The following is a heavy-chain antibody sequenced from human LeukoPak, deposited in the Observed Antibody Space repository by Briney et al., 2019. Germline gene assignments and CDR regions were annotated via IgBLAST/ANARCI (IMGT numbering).Heavy chain of an antibody. Sequence: SETLSLTCAVYGGSFSGYYWSWIRQPPGKGLEWIGEINHSGSTNYNPSLKSRVTISVDTSKNQFSLKLSSVTAADTAAYYCARTVYAIDYWGQGTLVTVSS. CDR2: INHSGST. V-gene: IGHV4-34*01. CDR1: GGSFSGYY. J-gene: IGHJ4*02. D-gene: IGHD2-8*01. CDR3: ARTVYAIDY.